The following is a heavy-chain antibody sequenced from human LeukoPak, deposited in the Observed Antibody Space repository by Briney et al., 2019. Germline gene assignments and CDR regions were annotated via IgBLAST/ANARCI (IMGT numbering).Heavy chain of an antibody. CDR1: GFTFSTYA. D-gene: IGHD3-10*01. CDR2: ISDSGSRT. V-gene: IGHV3-23*01. Sequence: PGGSLRLSCAASGFTFSTYAMSWVRQAPGKGLEWVSSISDSGSRTYYTDSVKGRFTVSRDNSKSTLYVQMNSLRAEDTAVCYCAKVRGSGSFPPYYFDSWGQGTLVTVSS. J-gene: IGHJ4*02. CDR3: AKVRGSGSFPPYYFDS.